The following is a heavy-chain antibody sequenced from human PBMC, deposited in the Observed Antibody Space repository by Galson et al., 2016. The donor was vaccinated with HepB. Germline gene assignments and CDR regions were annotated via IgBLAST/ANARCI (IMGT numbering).Heavy chain of an antibody. CDR1: GFTLRGYA. Sequence: SLRLSCAASGFTLRGYAMSWVRQAPGKGLQWVSDISRTGYTTHYADSVRGRFTISRDNSRNTLYLQMNSLTVEDTAVYYCARAQYPGQYCDDDCLGAHYWGRGTLVTVPS. V-gene: IGHV3-23*01. CDR2: ISRTGYTT. CDR3: ARAQYPGQYCDDDCLGAHY. J-gene: IGHJ4*02. D-gene: IGHD2-21*02.